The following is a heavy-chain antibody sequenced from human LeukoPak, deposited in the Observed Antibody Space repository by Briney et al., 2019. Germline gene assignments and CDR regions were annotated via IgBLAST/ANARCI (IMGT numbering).Heavy chain of an antibody. V-gene: IGHV3-66*04. CDR3: ARPTYGSGNYYYGMDV. D-gene: IGHD3-10*01. CDR2: IYSGGST. CDR1: GFTFSSYG. Sequence: GRSLRLSCAASGFTFSSYGMHWVRQAPGKGLEWVSVIYSGGSTYYADSVKGRFTISRDNSKNTLYLQMNSLRAEDTAVYYCARPTYGSGNYYYGMDVWGQGTTVTVSS. J-gene: IGHJ6*02.